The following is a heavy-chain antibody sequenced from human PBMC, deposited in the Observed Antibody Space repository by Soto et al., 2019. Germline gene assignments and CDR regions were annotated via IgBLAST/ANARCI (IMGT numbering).Heavy chain of an antibody. V-gene: IGHV1-18*01. CDR3: ARFSSSYGYRAEVHFYDY. J-gene: IGHJ4*02. CDR2: ISAYNGNT. CDR1: GYTFTSYG. D-gene: IGHD5-18*01. Sequence: ASVKVSCKASGYTFTSYGISWVRQAPGQGLEWMGWISAYNGNTNYAQKLQGRVTMTTDTSTSTAYMELRSLRSDDTAVYYCARFSSSYGYRAEVHFYDYWGQGTLVTVSS.